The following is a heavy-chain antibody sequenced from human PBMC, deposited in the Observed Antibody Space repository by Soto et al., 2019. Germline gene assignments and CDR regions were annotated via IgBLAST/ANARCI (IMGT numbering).Heavy chain of an antibody. Sequence: SETLSLTCTVSGGSISSYYWSWIRQPPGKGLEWIGYIYYSGSTNYNPSLRSRVTISVDTSKNQFSLKMSSVTAADTAVYYCARLATRYYFDYWGQGTLVTSPQ. CDR2: IYYSGST. J-gene: IGHJ4*02. V-gene: IGHV4-59*01. D-gene: IGHD1-1*01. CDR1: GGSISSYY. CDR3: ARLATRYYFDY.